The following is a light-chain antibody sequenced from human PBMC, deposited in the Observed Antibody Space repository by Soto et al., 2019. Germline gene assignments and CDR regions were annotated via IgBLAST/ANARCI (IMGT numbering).Light chain of an antibody. CDR1: QSISTY. J-gene: IGKJ1*01. Sequence: QMTQSPSSLSASVGDRVTITCRASQSISTYLNWYQHKPGKAPKVLINGASRLHTGVPPRFSGSGSGTDFTLTISSLQPEDFATYYCQQSYSTPRTFGQGTKVDIK. CDR3: QQSYSTPRT. V-gene: IGKV1-39*01. CDR2: GAS.